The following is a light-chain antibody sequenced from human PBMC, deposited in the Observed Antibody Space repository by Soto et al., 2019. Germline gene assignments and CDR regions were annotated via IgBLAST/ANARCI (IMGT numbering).Light chain of an antibody. Sequence: QSVLTQPPSASGTPGQGVTISCSTSSSNHGDNTVNWYQHVPGTAPKLLIYSYDQRPSGVPDRFSGSKSGTSASLAISGLQSEDEADYYCAAWDASLDGYVFGTGTKVTVL. CDR3: AAWDASLDGYV. J-gene: IGLJ1*01. V-gene: IGLV1-44*01. CDR2: SYD. CDR1: SSNHGDNT.